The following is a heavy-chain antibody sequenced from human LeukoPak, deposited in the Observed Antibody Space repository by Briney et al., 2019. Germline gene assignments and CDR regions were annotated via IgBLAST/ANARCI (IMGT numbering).Heavy chain of an antibody. J-gene: IGHJ4*02. CDR2: IKQDGSEK. Sequence: GGSLRLSCAASGFTFSTYWMSWVRQAPGKGLEWVANIKQDGSEKYYVDSVKGRFTISRDNAKNSLYLQINSLRAEDTAVYYCARDWVRSSCTDWGQGTVVTVSS. V-gene: IGHV3-7*01. CDR1: GFTFSTYW. D-gene: IGHD6-13*01. CDR3: ARDWVRSSCTD.